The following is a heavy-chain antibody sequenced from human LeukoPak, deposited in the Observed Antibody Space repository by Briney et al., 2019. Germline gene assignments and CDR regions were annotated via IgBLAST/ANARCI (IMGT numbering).Heavy chain of an antibody. Sequence: GRSLRLSCAASGFTFSSYAMSWVRQAPGKGLEWVSGISGSGGSTYYADSVKGRFTISRDNSKNTLYLQMNSLRAEDTAGYCCTKEGLPSGSSWSAWFDPWGQGTLVTVSS. CDR2: ISGSGGST. J-gene: IGHJ5*02. CDR3: TKEGLPSGSSWSAWFDP. CDR1: GFTFSSYA. V-gene: IGHV3-23*01. D-gene: IGHD3-10*01.